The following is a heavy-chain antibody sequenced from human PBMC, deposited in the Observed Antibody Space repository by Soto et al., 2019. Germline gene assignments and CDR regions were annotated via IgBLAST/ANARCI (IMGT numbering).Heavy chain of an antibody. CDR1: GYTFTVYY. D-gene: IGHD1-26*01. CDR3: ARDLAKGGGSAGFDY. V-gene: IGHV1-2*02. CDR2: INPKSGGT. J-gene: IGHJ4*02. Sequence: ASVKVSCKASGYTFTVYYMHWVLEAPGQGLEWMGWINPKSGGTMYPQKFQGRVTMTWDTSISTAYMALTRLRSDDTAVYYCARDLAKGGGSAGFDYWGQGTLVTVS.